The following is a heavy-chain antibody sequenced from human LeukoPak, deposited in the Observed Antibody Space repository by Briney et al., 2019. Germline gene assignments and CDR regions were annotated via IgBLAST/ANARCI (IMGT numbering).Heavy chain of an antibody. CDR2: IKQDGSEK. Sequence: PGGSLRLSCAASGFTFSSYWMSWVRQAPGKGLEWVANIKQDGSEKYYVDSVKGRFTISRDNAKNSLYLQMNSLRAEDTAVYYCARDTETPKQLVLFDYWGQGTLVTVSS. V-gene: IGHV3-7*01. D-gene: IGHD6-6*01. J-gene: IGHJ4*02. CDR1: GFTFSSYW. CDR3: ARDTETPKQLVLFDY.